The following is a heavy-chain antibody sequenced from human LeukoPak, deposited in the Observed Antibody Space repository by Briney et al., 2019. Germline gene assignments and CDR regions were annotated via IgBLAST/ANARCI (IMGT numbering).Heavy chain of an antibody. CDR3: ARDAMIVEP. CDR2: INQDGSER. D-gene: IGHD3-22*01. CDR1: GFTFRSYS. V-gene: IGHV3-7*01. J-gene: IGHJ5*02. Sequence: GGSLRLSCAASGFTFRSYSMNWVRQAPGKGLELEANINQDGSERYYVDSVKGRFTISRDNGKNSVYLQMNSLRAEDTAVYYCARDAMIVEPWGQGTLVTVSS.